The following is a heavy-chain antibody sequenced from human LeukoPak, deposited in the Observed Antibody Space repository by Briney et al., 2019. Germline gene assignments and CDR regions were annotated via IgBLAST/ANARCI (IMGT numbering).Heavy chain of an antibody. CDR1: GYTLTELS. V-gene: IGHV1-24*01. J-gene: IGHJ4*02. Sequence: ASMKVSCKVSGYTLTELSMHWVRQAPGKGLEWMGGFDPEDGETIYAQKFQGRVTMTEDTSTDTAYMELSSLRSEDTAVYYCATTMTTVGAPDYWGQGTLVTVSS. CDR3: ATTMTTVGAPDY. D-gene: IGHD4-23*01. CDR2: FDPEDGET.